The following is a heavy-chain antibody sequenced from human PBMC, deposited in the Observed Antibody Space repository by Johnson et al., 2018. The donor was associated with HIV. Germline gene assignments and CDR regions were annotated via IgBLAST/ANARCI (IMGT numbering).Heavy chain of an antibody. Sequence: QVQLVESGGGVVQPGRSLRLSCSASGFTFSNFALHWVRQAPGKGLAWVAIISYDGNNKYYADSVKGRFTISRDNAKNSLYLQMNSLRPEDTAVYYCARDHGWSRGWLFDAFDIWGQGTMVTVSS. J-gene: IGHJ3*02. CDR3: ARDHGWSRGWLFDAFDI. CDR1: GFTFSNFA. CDR2: ISYDGNNK. V-gene: IGHV3-30-3*01. D-gene: IGHD6-19*01.